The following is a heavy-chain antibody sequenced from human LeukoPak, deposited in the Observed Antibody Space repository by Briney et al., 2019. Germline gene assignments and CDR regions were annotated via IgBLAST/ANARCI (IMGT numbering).Heavy chain of an antibody. Sequence: GGSLRLSCAASGFTFSSYAMSWVRQAPGKGLEWVSSITSSSGYIHYADSVKGRFTISRDNAKNSLYLQMNSLRAEDTAVYYCAREVTSSSSFDSWGQGTLVTVSS. J-gene: IGHJ4*02. V-gene: IGHV3-21*01. D-gene: IGHD6-6*01. CDR1: GFTFSSYA. CDR2: ITSSSGYI. CDR3: AREVTSSSSFDS.